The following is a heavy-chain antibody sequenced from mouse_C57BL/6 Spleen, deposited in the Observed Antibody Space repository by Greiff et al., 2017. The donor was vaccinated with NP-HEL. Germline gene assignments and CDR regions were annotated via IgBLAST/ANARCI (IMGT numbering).Heavy chain of an antibody. J-gene: IGHJ2*01. Sequence: QVQLQQPGAELVKPGASVKMSCKASGYTFTSYWITWVKQRPGQGLEWIGDIYPGSGSTNYNEKFKSKATLTVDTSSSTAYMQLGSLTSEESTVYYYERGFDYWGQGTTLTVSS. V-gene: IGHV1-55*01. CDR1: GYTFTSYW. CDR2: IYPGSGST. CDR3: ERGFDY.